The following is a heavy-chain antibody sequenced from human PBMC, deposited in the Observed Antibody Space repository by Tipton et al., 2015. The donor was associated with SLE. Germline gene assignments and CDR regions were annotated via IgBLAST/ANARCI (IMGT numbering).Heavy chain of an antibody. CDR3: ARGRWYVDL. V-gene: IGHV4-39*07. CDR2: IYYSGST. Sequence: TLSLTCTVSGGSGSRGGSYWSWIRQPPGKGLEWIGSIYYSGSTYYNPSLKSRVTISVDTSKNQFSLKLSSVTAADTAVYYCARGRWYVDLWVRGTLVTFSS. J-gene: IGHJ2*01. CDR1: GGSGSRGGSY.